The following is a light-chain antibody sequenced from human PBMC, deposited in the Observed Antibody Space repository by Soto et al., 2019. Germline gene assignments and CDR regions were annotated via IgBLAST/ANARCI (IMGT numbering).Light chain of an antibody. CDR3: KQTYNTPRT. CDR2: AAY. V-gene: IGKV1-39*01. J-gene: IGKJ1*01. Sequence: DIQMTQSPSSLSASVGDEVTITCRASQSISNYLNWYQQKPGKAPNLLIYAAYSLQSGVPSRFGGSGSGTDFTLTISSLQPEEFATYYCKQTYNTPRTVGKGTKVDIK. CDR1: QSISNY.